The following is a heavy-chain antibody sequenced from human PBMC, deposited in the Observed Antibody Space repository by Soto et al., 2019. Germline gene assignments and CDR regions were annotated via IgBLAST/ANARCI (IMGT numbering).Heavy chain of an antibody. V-gene: IGHV3-30*18. D-gene: IGHD6-25*01. CDR3: AKAPLSIAAAVNFDY. J-gene: IGHJ4*02. CDR2: ISYDGSNK. Sequence: GGSLRLSCAASGFTFSSYGMHWVRQAPGKGLEWVAVISYDGSNKYYADSVKGRFTISRDNSKNTLYLQMNSLRAEDTAVYYCAKAPLSIAAAVNFDYWGQGTLVTVSS. CDR1: GFTFSSYG.